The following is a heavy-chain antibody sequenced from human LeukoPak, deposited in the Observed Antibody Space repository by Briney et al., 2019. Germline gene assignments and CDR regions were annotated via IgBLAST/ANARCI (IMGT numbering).Heavy chain of an antibody. V-gene: IGHV3-7*01. CDR3: LVTTRSRGFDY. CDR2: IRQDGSVK. CDR1: GFTFSSYW. J-gene: IGHJ4*02. D-gene: IGHD1/OR15-1a*01. Sequence: GGSLRLSCAASGFTFSSYWMSWVRQAPGKGLEWVAKIRQDGSVKNYVDSVKCRFTISRDNPKNSVYLQMSSLRAEDTAVYYCLVTTRSRGFDYWGQGTLVTVSS.